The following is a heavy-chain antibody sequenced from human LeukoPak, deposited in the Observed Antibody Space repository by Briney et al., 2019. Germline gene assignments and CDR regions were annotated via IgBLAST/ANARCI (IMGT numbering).Heavy chain of an antibody. J-gene: IGHJ5*02. CDR1: GGSMTSSNW. D-gene: IGHD2-15*01. CDR3: AKGGGAFDR. V-gene: IGHV4-4*02. Sequence: SETLSLTCVISGGSMTSSNWWSWVRKSPGKGLEWIGEIHHGGITNCHTSLKSRVTISIDKSKNQFSLKLTSVTAADTAVYYCAKGGGAFDRWGRGSLVTVSS. CDR2: IHHGGIT.